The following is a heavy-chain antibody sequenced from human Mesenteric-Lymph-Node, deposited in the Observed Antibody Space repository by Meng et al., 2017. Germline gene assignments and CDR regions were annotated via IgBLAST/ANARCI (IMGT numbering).Heavy chain of an antibody. V-gene: IGHV1-46*01. CDR3: ARDEGIAVAATQFDY. J-gene: IGHJ4*02. Sequence: ASVKVSCKASGYTFTSYYMHWVRQAPGQGLEWMGIINPSGGSTSYAQKFQGRVTMTRDTSTSTVYMELRSLRSEDTAVYYWARDEGIAVAATQFDYWGQGTLVTVSS. D-gene: IGHD6-19*01. CDR2: INPSGGST. CDR1: GYTFTSYY.